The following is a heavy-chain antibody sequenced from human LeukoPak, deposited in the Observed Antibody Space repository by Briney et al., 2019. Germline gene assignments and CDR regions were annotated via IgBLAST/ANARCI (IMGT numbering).Heavy chain of an antibody. CDR2: IYYSGST. D-gene: IGHD2-15*01. V-gene: IGHV4-59*08. J-gene: IGHJ4*02. Sequence: SETLSLTCTVSGGSISSYYWSWIRQPPGKGLEWIGYIYYSGSTNYNPSLKSRVTISVDTSKNQFSLKLSSVTAADTAVYYCARHEGYCSGGSCYHYYFDYWGQGTLVTVSS. CDR3: ARHEGYCSGGSCYHYYFDY. CDR1: GGSISSYY.